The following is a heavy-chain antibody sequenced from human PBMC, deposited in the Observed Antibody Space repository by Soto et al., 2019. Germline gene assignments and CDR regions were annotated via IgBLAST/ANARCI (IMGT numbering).Heavy chain of an antibody. V-gene: IGHV1-69*01. Sequence: QVQLVQSGAEVKKPGSSVKVSCKASGGTFSSYAISWVRQAPGQGLEWIGGIIPIVGTANYAQKFQGRVTITADDSTSTAYMELTSLRSEDTAVYYWARAVDTAMDNLWGYFDYWGQGTLVTVSS. CDR2: IIPIVGTA. CDR3: ARAVDTAMDNLWGYFDY. CDR1: GGTFSSYA. J-gene: IGHJ4*02. D-gene: IGHD5-18*01.